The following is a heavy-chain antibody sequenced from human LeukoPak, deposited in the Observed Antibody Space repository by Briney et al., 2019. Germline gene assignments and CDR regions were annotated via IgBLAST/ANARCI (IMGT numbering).Heavy chain of an antibody. CDR1: GFIFSDYY. J-gene: IGHJ4*02. Sequence: GGSLTLSRRASGFIFSDYYLSWIRQTPGKGLEWLSYINSRGSITDYADSVKGRFTIPRDNAKNSVYLQMTSLGTEDTAVYYCARATRGGVGASSYWGQGTLVTVST. V-gene: IGHV3-11*01. CDR2: INSRGSIT. D-gene: IGHD1-26*01. CDR3: ARATRGGVGASSY.